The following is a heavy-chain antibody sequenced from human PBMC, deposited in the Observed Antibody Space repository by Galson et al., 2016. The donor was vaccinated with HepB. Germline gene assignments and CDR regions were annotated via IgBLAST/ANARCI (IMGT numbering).Heavy chain of an antibody. CDR2: ISSSSNSM. Sequence: SLRLSCAASGLTFKNHWMSWVRQAPGKGLEWISYISSSSNSMYYADSVKGRFTISRDNAKNSVYLQMNSLRVEDTAVYYCAREGSLGAGRGNWFDPWGQGILVTVAS. D-gene: IGHD3-10*01. J-gene: IGHJ5*02. CDR1: GLTFKNHW. V-gene: IGHV3-48*04. CDR3: AREGSLGAGRGNWFDP.